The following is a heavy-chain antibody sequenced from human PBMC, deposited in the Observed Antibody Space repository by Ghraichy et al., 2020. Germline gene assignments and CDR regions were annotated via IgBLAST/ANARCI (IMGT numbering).Heavy chain of an antibody. CDR3: ATNAETGY. J-gene: IGHJ4*02. D-gene: IGHD1-14*01. V-gene: IGHV3-48*02. Sequence: GGSLRLSCAASGFTFSTYSMRWVRQAPGKGLEWISSISGISSTIQYADSVKGRFTISRDNAKNSLYLQMNSLRDEDTGVYYCATNAETGYWGQGTLVSVSA. CDR2: ISGISSTI. CDR1: GFTFSTYS.